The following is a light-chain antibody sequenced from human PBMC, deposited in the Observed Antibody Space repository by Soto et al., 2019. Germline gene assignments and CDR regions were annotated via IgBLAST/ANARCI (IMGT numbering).Light chain of an antibody. CDR3: QQYHIWRDWT. J-gene: IGKJ1*01. CDR2: GAS. Sequence: DIVMTQSPATLSVYPGEGATLSCRASESVSISLAWYHHKPGQPPRLLIHGASTRASGVPPRFTGSGSGTDFTLTISRLQSEDYGVYFCQQYHIWRDWTFGQGTKVDIK. CDR1: ESVSIS. V-gene: IGKV3D-15*01.